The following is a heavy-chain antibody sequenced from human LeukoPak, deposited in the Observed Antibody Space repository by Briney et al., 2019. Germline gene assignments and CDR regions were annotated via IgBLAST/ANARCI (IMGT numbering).Heavy chain of an antibody. J-gene: IGHJ5*02. CDR2: INPNSGGT. V-gene: IGHV1-2*02. CDR1: GYTFTGYY. CDR3: ASGDAIVVVPAAPFDP. Sequence: ASVKVSCKASGYTFTGYYMHWVRQAPGQGLEWMGWINPNSGGTNYAQKFQGRVTMTRDTSISTAYTELSRLRSDDTAVHYCASGDAIVVVPAAPFDPWGQGTLVTVSS. D-gene: IGHD2-2*01.